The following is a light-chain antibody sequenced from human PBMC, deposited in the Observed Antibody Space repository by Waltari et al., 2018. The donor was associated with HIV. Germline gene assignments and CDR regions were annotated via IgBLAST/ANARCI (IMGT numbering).Light chain of an antibody. CDR2: DNS. CDR1: TSNIGKNY. V-gene: IGLV1-51*01. J-gene: IGLJ1*01. CDR3: GTWDSSLSAVV. Sequence: QSVLTQPPSVSAAPGQTVTISCPGSTSNIGKNYVSWYQRLPGTAPKLLIYDNSERPSGIPDRFSGSKSGTSATLGITGLQTGDEADYYCGTWDSSLSAVVFGTGTKVTVL.